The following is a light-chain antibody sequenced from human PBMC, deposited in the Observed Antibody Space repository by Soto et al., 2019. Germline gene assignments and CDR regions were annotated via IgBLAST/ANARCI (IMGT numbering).Light chain of an antibody. J-gene: IGKJ1*01. Sequence: EIVMTQSPATLSVSPGERATLSCRASQSVSSNLAWYQQKPGQAPRLLIYGASTRATGIPARFSGSGSGTEFTLTISRLQSEDFAVYYWHKYSNWPRTFGQGTKVEIK. V-gene: IGKV3-15*01. CDR1: QSVSSN. CDR3: HKYSNWPRT. CDR2: GAS.